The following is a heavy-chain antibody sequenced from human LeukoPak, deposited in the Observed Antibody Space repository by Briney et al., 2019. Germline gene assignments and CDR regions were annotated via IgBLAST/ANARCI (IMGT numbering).Heavy chain of an antibody. V-gene: IGHV4-59*01. CDR3: ARGRDYYDILTIQTYYFDY. J-gene: IGHJ4*02. D-gene: IGHD3-9*01. CDR2: IYYSGST. Sequence: SETLSLTCTVSGGSISSYYWSWIRQPPGKGLEWIGYIYYSGSTNYNPSLKSRVTISVDTSKNQFSLKLSSVTAADTAVYYCARGRDYYDILTIQTYYFDYWGQGTLVTVSS. CDR1: GGSISSYY.